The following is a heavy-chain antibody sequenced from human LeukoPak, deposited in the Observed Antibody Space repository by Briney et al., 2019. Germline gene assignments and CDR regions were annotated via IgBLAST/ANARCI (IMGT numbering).Heavy chain of an antibody. V-gene: IGHV3-49*03. CDR2: IRSKDYGGTT. J-gene: IGHJ1*01. CDR1: GFTFGDYA. Sequence: GGSLRLSCTASGFTFGDYAMSWFRQAPGKGLEWVGFIRSKDYGGTTEYAASVKGRFTISRDDSKSIAYLQMNSLKTEDTAVYYCTRAYCGGDCYFQHWGQGTLVTVSS. D-gene: IGHD2-21*02. CDR3: TRAYCGGDCYFQH.